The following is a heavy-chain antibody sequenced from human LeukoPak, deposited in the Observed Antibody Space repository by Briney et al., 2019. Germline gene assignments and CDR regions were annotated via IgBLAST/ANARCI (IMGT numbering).Heavy chain of an antibody. V-gene: IGHV4-39*01. CDR2: VYYSGNS. CDR1: GGSISSGSHF. J-gene: IGHJ4*02. D-gene: IGHD5-24*01. CDR3: ARRPWMATIYYFDS. Sequence: SETLSLTCTVSGGSISSGSHFWGWLRQPPGKGLEWLGTVYYSGNSYYSPALKNRVTISVDTSKNQFSLNLSSLTASDTAVDYCARRPWMATIYYFDSWGQGTLVTVSS.